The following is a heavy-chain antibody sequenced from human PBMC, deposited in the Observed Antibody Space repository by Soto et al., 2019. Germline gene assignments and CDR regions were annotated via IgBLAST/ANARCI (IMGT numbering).Heavy chain of an antibody. Sequence: GSLRLSCAASGFTFRFAWMNWVRQAPGKGLEWVGRIKAESEGGTTDYSAPVKGRFTISRDDSKNTLYLEMNNLGNEDTAVFYCYADWAVVYDVSGQGTMVT. CDR1: GFTFRFAW. CDR3: YADWAVVYDV. V-gene: IGHV3-15*07. CDR2: IKAESEGGTT. J-gene: IGHJ3*01. D-gene: IGHD6-19*01.